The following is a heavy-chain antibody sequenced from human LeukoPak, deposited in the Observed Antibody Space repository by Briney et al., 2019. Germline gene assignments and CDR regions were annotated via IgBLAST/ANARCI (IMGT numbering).Heavy chain of an antibody. J-gene: IGHJ4*02. V-gene: IGHV1-69*13. CDR2: IIPIFGTA. CDR3: AGGGIAVAGTGPPGAFDI. Sequence: GASVKVSCKASGGTFSSYAISWVRQAPGQGLEWMGGIIPIFGTANYAQKFQGRVTITADESTSTAYMELSSLRSEDTAVYYCAGGGIAVAGTGPPGAFDIWGQGTLVTVSS. D-gene: IGHD6-19*01. CDR1: GGTFSSYA.